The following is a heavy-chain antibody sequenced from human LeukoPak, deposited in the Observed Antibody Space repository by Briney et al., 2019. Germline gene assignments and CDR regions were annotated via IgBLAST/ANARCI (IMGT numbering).Heavy chain of an antibody. CDR1: GFTFSNYW. CDR3: AKGGRSSSWYWAY. Sequence: GGSLRLSCAASGFTFSNYWMTWVRQAPGKGQEWVANIKQDGSEKYYVDSVKGRFTISRDNAKNSLYLQMNSLRAEDTAVYYCAKGGRSSSWYWAYWGQGTLVTVSS. CDR2: IKQDGSEK. D-gene: IGHD6-13*01. V-gene: IGHV3-7*01. J-gene: IGHJ4*02.